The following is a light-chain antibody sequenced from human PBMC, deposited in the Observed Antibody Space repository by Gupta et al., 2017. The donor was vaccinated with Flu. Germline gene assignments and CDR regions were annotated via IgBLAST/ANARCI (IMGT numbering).Light chain of an antibody. CDR1: QSISRGY. Sequence: RATLSCRASQSISRGYLAWYQQRPGQAPRLLIHGASTRAAGIPDRFSGSGSATDFTLTISRLEPEDFAVYYCQQYGSSPLFRFGPGTKVDL. J-gene: IGKJ3*01. CDR3: QQYGSSPLFR. V-gene: IGKV3-20*01. CDR2: GAS.